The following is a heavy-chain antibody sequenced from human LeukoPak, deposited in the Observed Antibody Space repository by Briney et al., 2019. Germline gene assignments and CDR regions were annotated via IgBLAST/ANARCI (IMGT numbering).Heavy chain of an antibody. CDR1: GGSFSGYY. J-gene: IGHJ4*02. CDR3: ARGQKYSYGYTVTELGSGYFDY. Sequence: SETLSLTCAVYGGSFSGYYWSWIRQPPGKGLEWIGEINHSGSTNYNPSLKSRVTISVDTSKNQFSLRLNSVTAADTAVYFCARGQKYSYGYTVTELGSGYFDYWGQGTLVTVSS. D-gene: IGHD5-18*01. V-gene: IGHV4-34*01. CDR2: INHSGST.